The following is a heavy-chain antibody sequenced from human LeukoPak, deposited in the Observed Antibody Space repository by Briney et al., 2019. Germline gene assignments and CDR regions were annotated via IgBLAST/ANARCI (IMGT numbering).Heavy chain of an antibody. CDR1: GGSISNHY. CDR2: IYHSGST. V-gene: IGHV4-59*11. CDR3: ARATGGYYDSSGYFFSE. J-gene: IGHJ4*02. Sequence: SETLSLTCTVSGGSISNHYWTWIRQPPGKGLEWIGSIYHSGSTYYNPSLKSRVTISVDTSKNQFSLKLSSVTAADTAVYYCARATGGYYDSSGYFFSEWGQGTLVTVSS. D-gene: IGHD3-22*01.